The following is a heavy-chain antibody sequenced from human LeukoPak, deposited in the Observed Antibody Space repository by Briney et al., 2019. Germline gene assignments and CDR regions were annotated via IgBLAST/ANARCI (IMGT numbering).Heavy chain of an antibody. CDR2: ISYDGSNK. CDR1: GFTFSSYA. Sequence: GGSLRLSCAASGFTFSSYAMHWVRQAPGKGLEWVAVISYDGSNKYYADSVKGRFTISRDNPKNTLYLQMNSPRAEDTAVYYCAKRPRDSGWPEPYYFDYWGQGTLVTVSS. V-gene: IGHV3-30*04. CDR3: AKRPRDSGWPEPYYFDY. D-gene: IGHD6-19*01. J-gene: IGHJ4*02.